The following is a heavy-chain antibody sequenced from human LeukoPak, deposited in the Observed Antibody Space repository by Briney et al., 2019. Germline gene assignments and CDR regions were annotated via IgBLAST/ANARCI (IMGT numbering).Heavy chain of an antibody. CDR2: VNSDGSST. CDR1: GFTSTSYW. J-gene: IGHJ6*02. CDR3: ARGRYYGMDV. Sequence: GGSLRLSCAASGFTSTSYWMHWVRQAPGKGLVWVSRVNSDGSSTTYADSVKGRFTISRDNAKNTLYLQMNSLRAEDTAVYYCARGRYYGMDVWGQGTTVTVSS. V-gene: IGHV3-74*01.